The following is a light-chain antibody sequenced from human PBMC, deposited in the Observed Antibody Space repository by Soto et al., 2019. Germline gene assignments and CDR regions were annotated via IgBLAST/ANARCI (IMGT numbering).Light chain of an antibody. Sequence: QSVLTQPPSGSGAPGQRVTISCTGSSANIGAGYVYWYQQLPGTAPKLLIYGKSNRPSGVPDRFSGSKSGTSASLAITGLQAEDEADYYCQSYDSSLSGSVFGGGTKLTVL. CDR1: SANIGAGY. CDR2: GKS. J-gene: IGLJ3*02. V-gene: IGLV1-40*01. CDR3: QSYDSSLSGSV.